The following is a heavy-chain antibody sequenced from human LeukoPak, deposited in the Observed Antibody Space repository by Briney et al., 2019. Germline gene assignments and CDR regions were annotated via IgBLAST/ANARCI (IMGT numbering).Heavy chain of an antibody. V-gene: IGHV3-23*01. J-gene: IGHJ4*02. CDR1: GFTFSSYA. CDR3: AKESYYYDSTGYKAYYFDY. D-gene: IGHD3-22*01. CDR2: ISGRGVNT. Sequence: PGGSLRLSCAASGFTFSSYAMSWVRQAPGKGLEWVSAISGRGVNTYNADSVKGRFTISRDISKNTLYLQMNSLRAEDTAVYYCAKESYYYDSTGYKAYYFDYWGQGTLVTVSS.